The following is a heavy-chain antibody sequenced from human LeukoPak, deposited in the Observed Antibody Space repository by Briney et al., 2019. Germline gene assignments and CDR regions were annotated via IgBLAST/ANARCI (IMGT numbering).Heavy chain of an antibody. J-gene: IGHJ6*02. CDR3: ARDGEYYDILTGYSLWYYGMDV. Sequence: ASVKVSCKASGYTFTGYYMHWVRQAPGQGLEWMGWINPNSGGTNYAQKFQGWVTMTRDTSISTAYMELSRLRSDDTAVYYCARDGEYYDILTGYSLWYYGMDVWGQGTTVTVSS. CDR1: GYTFTGYY. V-gene: IGHV1-2*04. CDR2: INPNSGGT. D-gene: IGHD3-9*01.